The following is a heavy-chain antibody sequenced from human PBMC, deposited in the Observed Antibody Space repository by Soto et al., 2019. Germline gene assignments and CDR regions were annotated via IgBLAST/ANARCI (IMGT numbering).Heavy chain of an antibody. J-gene: IGHJ4*02. D-gene: IGHD4-17*01. CDR3: AKVIGMTTVTTGFDY. CDR1: GFTFSSYA. CDR2: ISGSGGST. V-gene: IGHV3-23*01. Sequence: GGSLRLSCAASGFTFSSYAMSWVRQAPGKGLEWVSAISGSGGSTYYADSVKGRFTISRDNSKNTLYLQMNSLRAEDTAVYYCAKVIGMTTVTTGFDYWGQGTLVTVSS.